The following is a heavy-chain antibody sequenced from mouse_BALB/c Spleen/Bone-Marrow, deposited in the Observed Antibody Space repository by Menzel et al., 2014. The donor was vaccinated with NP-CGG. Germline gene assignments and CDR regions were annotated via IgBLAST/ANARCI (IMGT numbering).Heavy chain of an antibody. J-gene: IGHJ2*01. D-gene: IGHD3-2*01. CDR1: GFSLTSYG. V-gene: IGHV2-2*02. Sequence: VKLMESGPGLVQPSQSLSITCTVSGFSLTSYGVHWVRQSPGKGLEWLGAIWSGGSTDYYAAFISRLSISKDNSKSQVFFKMNSPQANDAAIYYCARDRGSYFDNWGQGTTLTVSS. CDR3: ARDRGSYFDN. CDR2: IWSGGST.